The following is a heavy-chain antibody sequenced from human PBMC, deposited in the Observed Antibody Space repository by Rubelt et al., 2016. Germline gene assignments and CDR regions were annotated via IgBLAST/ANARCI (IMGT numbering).Heavy chain of an antibody. CDR3: ARDAHYDFWSGYYGMDV. D-gene: IGHD3-3*01. V-gene: IGHV3-74*01. J-gene: IGHJ6*02. Sequence: GWVTRINSDGSSTTYADSVKGRFTISRDNAKNTLYLQMNSLRAEDTAVYYCARDAHYDFWSGYYGMDVWGQGTTVTVSS. CDR2: INSDGSST.